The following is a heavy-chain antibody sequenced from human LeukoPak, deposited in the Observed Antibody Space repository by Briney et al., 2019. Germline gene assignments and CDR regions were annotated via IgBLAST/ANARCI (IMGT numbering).Heavy chain of an antibody. J-gene: IGHJ4*02. CDR3: ARSYCTNGVCYVAYYLDY. CDR1: GFTFSSYW. CDR2: IKQDGSEK. D-gene: IGHD2-8*01. V-gene: IGHV3-7*01. Sequence: QPGGSLRLSCAASGFTFSSYWMSWVRQAPGKGLEWVANIKQDGSEKYDVGSVKGRFTVTRDNANNSLYLQMNSLRAQETAVYYCARSYCTNGVCYVAYYLDYWGQGTLVTVSS.